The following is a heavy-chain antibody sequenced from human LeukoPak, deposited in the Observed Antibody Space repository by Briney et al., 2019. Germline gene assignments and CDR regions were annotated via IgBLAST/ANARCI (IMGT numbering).Heavy chain of an antibody. V-gene: IGHV4-59*07. CDR1: GGSISSYY. J-gene: IGHJ4*02. CDR3: ATGDTYLDF. Sequence: PSDTLSLTCTVSGGSISSYYCSWIRQSPGKGLEWIGYNSDNGSRNYNPSLKNRVTISVDTSKKQFSLKLTSVTAADTAVYYCATGDTYLDFWGQGTPVTVSS. CDR2: NSDNGSR.